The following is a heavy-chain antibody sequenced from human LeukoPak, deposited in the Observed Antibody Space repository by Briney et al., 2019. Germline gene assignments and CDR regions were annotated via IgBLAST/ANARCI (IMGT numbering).Heavy chain of an antibody. CDR3: ARSPLSYDSSGYHDY. CDR2: MNPNSGNT. CDR1: GYTFTSYD. Sequence: ASVKVSCKASGYTFTSYDINWVGQPTGQGLEWMGWMNPNSGNTGYAQKFQGRVAMTRNTSISTAYVELSSLRSEDTAVYYCARSPLSYDSSGYHDYWGQGTLVTVSS. V-gene: IGHV1-8*01. J-gene: IGHJ4*02. D-gene: IGHD3-22*01.